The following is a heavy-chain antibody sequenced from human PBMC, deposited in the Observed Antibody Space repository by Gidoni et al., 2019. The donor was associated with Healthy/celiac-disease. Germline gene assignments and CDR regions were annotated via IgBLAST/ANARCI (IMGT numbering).Heavy chain of an antibody. CDR3: AVVLSDGSGRKRADY. CDR1: GGSISSGGYY. J-gene: IGHJ4*02. CDR2: IYYSGST. D-gene: IGHD3-10*01. Sequence: QVQLQESCPGLLQPSQTLSLTCAVSGGSISSGGYYWSWIRQHPGKGLEWIGYIYYSGSTYYNPSLKSRVTISVDTSKNQFSLKLSSVTAADTAVYYCAVVLSDGSGRKRADYWGQGTLVTVSS. V-gene: IGHV4-31*11.